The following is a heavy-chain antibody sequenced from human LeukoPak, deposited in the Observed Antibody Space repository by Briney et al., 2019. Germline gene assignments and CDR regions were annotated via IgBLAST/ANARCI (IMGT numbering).Heavy chain of an antibody. V-gene: IGHV3-48*02. CDR1: GFTFDDYA. CDR2: ISSSSSTI. Sequence: PGGSLRLSCAASGFTFDDYAMHWVRQAPGKGLEWVSYISSSSSTIYYSDSVKGRFTISRDNAKNSVYLQMNSLRDEDTAVYYCARQREFDYWGQGTLVTVSS. CDR3: ARQREFDY. J-gene: IGHJ4*02. D-gene: IGHD1-26*01.